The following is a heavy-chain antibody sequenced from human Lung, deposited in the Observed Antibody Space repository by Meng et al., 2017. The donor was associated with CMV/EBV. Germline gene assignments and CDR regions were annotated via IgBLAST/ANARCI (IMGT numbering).Heavy chain of an antibody. CDR1: GYTFTGYY. CDR2: VNPYRGDT. CDR3: ARGGFQLERREAAWDN. D-gene: IGHD1-1*01. V-gene: IGHV1-2*02. Sequence: SVXVSXXTSGYTFTGYYLHWVRQAPGQGLEWMGCVNPYRGDTNSEQRFQGRVTMTWDTSISTAYMELRQMRFDDTAVYYGARGGFQLERREAAWDNWGQETXVNV. J-gene: IGHJ3*01.